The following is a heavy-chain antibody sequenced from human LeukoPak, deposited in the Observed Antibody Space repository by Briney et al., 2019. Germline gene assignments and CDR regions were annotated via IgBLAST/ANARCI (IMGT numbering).Heavy chain of an antibody. CDR3: ASEGAVEMATKNAFDI. D-gene: IGHD5-24*01. J-gene: IGHJ3*02. CDR2: VNPNSGGT. CDR1: GYTFTGYY. V-gene: IGHV1-2*02. Sequence: ASVKVSCKASGYTFTGYYMHWVRQAPGQGLEWMGWVNPNSGGTNYAQKFQGRVTMTRNTSISTAYMELSSLRSEDTAVYYCASEGAVEMATKNAFDIWGQGTMVTVSS.